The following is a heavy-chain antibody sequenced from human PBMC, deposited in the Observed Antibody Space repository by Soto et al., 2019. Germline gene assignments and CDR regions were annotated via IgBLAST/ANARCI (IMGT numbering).Heavy chain of an antibody. CDR2: ISSRNSFI. J-gene: IGHJ6*02. D-gene: IGHD2-2*01. Sequence: PGGSLRLSCAASGFTFNTYSMNWVRQAPGKGLEWVSFISSRNSFIYYADSVRGRFTISRDNAKNSVFLQMNSLRVEDTAVYYCARDPAGSTRPYYYGMDVWGQGTTVS. CDR1: GFTFNTYS. V-gene: IGHV3-21*01. CDR3: ARDPAGSTRPYYYGMDV.